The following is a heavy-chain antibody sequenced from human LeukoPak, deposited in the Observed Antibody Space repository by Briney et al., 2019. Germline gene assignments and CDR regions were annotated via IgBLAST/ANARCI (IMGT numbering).Heavy chain of an antibody. CDR1: GYTFTGHY. CDR3: SRGRATITGY. Sequence: GSVRVSCTASGYTFTGHYMHWVRQAPGQGLEWMAWINPNSVGTNYAQTFKGRVTITRDTSISTAYMELSRLRSDDTAVYYCSRGRATITGYWGQGTLVTVSS. CDR2: INPNSVGT. D-gene: IGHD5-24*01. V-gene: IGHV1-2*02. J-gene: IGHJ4*02.